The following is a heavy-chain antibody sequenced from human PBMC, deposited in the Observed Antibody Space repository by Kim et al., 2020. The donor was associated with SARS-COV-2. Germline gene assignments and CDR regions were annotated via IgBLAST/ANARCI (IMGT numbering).Heavy chain of an antibody. CDR3: ARDRPYGSGMSFDY. V-gene: IGHV4-59*01. D-gene: IGHD3-10*01. CDR1: GGSISSYY. J-gene: IGHJ4*02. CDR2: IYYSGST. Sequence: SETLSLTCTVSGGSISSYYWSWIRQPPGKGLEWIGYIYYSGSTNYNPSLKSRVTISVDTSKNQFSLKLSSVTAADTAVYYCARDRPYGSGMSFDYWGQGTLVTVSS.